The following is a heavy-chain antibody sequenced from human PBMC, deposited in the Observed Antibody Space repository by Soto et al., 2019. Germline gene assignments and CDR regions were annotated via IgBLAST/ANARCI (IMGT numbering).Heavy chain of an antibody. CDR3: ARRITAAGTNWFDP. D-gene: IGHD6-13*01. J-gene: IGHJ5*02. CDR2: INPSGGST. CDR1: GHTFSSHY. V-gene: IGHV1-46*01. Sequence: ASVKVSCKASGHTFSSHYMQWVRQAPGQGLEWMGIINPSGGSTSYAQKFQGRVTMTRDTSTSTVYMELSSLRSDDTAVYYCARRITAAGTNWFDPWGQGTLVTVSS.